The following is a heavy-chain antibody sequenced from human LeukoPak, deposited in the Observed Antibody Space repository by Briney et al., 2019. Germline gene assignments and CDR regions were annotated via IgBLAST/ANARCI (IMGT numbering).Heavy chain of an antibody. J-gene: IGHJ5*02. CDR2: IKNDGSSA. CDR1: GFTFSNYW. Sequence: GGSLRLSCATSGFTFSNYWMSWLRHGPGKGLVWVSRIKNDGSSATYAESVKGRFTISRDNARSTLYLHMHSLRDDDTAVYYCAKSDWFDPWGRGILVTVSS. CDR3: AKSDWFDP. V-gene: IGHV3-74*01.